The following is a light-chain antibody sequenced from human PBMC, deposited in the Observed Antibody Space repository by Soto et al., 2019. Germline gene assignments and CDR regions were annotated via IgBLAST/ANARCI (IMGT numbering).Light chain of an antibody. J-gene: IGKJ4*01. CDR1: QGISGW. Sequence: IQVTQSPSSVSASVGDRVTITCRASQGISGWLAWYQHKPGKAPKLLIYAASSLQSEVPSRFSGSGSGTEFTLTITSLQPEDFATYYCQQVDSFPLSFGGGTKVEIE. CDR3: QQVDSFPLS. CDR2: AAS. V-gene: IGKV1-12*01.